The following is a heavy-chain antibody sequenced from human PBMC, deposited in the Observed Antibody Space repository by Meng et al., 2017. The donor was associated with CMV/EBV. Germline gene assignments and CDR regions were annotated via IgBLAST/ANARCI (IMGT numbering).Heavy chain of an antibody. V-gene: IGHV1-8*03. D-gene: IGHD2-2*01. Sequence: ASVKVSCKASGYTFTSYDINWVRQATGQGLEWMGWMNPNSGNTGYAQKFQGRVTITRNTSISTAYMELSSLRSEDTAVYYCARDHGGVVPAYWFDPWGQGTLVTVSS. CDR1: GYTFTSYD. J-gene: IGHJ5*02. CDR2: MNPNSGNT. CDR3: ARDHGGVVPAYWFDP.